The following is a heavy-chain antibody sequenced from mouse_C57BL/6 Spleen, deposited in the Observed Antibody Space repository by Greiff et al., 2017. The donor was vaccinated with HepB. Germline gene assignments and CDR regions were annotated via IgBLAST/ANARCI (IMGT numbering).Heavy chain of an antibody. CDR3: ARGRSYYFDY. Sequence: EVMLVESEGGLVQPGSSMKLSCTASGFTFSDYYMAWVRQVPEKGLEWVANINYDGSSTYYLDSLKSRFIISRDNATNILYLQMSSLKSEDTATYYCARGRSYYFDYWGQGTTLTVSS. J-gene: IGHJ2*01. V-gene: IGHV5-16*01. CDR2: INYDGSST. CDR1: GFTFSDYY.